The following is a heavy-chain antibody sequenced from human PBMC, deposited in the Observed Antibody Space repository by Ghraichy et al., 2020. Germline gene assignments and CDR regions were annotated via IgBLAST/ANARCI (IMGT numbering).Heavy chain of an antibody. Sequence: GESLNISCAASGFTFSDYYMDWVRQTPGKGLEWIGRCRNKANSYTTEYAASVKGRFTVSRDDSESSLFLQMNSLQTDDTAVYYCVRGLNSFDSWGQGTLVTVSS. D-gene: IGHD4-11*01. CDR1: GFTFSDYY. J-gene: IGHJ4*02. V-gene: IGHV3-72*01. CDR3: VRGLNSFDS. CDR2: CRNKANSYTT.